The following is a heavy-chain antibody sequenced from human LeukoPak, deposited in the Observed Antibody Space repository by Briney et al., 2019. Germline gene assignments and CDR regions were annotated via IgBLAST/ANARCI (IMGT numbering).Heavy chain of an antibody. J-gene: IGHJ4*02. D-gene: IGHD3-22*01. CDR2: IYYSGST. V-gene: IGHV4-59*01. CDR1: GGSISSYY. CDR3: ARGISTTYYYDSSGYVPFDY. Sequence: SETLSLTCTVSGGSISSYYWSWIRQPPGKGLEWIGYIYYSGSTNYSPSLKSRVTISVDTSKNQFSLKLSSVTAADTAVYYCARGISTTYYYDSSGYVPFDYWGQGTLVTVSS.